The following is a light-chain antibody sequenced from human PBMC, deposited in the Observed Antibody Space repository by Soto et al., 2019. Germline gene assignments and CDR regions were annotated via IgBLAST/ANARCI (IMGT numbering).Light chain of an antibody. CDR3: QQYNNWPPLYT. Sequence: EIVMTQSPATLSVSPGERATLSCRASQSVSSNLAWYQQKPGQAPRLLIYGASTRATGIPARFSGSGSGTDFTLTISSLHSEDFAVYYCQQYNNWPPLYTFGQGTKLDIK. CDR1: QSVSSN. J-gene: IGKJ2*01. CDR2: GAS. V-gene: IGKV3-15*01.